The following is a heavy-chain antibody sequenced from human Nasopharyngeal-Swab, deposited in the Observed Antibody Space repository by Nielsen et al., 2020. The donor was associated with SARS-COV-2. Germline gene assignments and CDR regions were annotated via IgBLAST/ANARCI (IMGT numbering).Heavy chain of an antibody. D-gene: IGHD5-12*01. CDR2: ISTSSSYL. CDR1: GFTLSSNS. J-gene: IGHJ6*02. CDR3: ARGRGGGYDPWGYYYYDMDV. Sequence: GESLKISCAASGFTLSSNSMNWVRQALGKGLEWVSSISTSSSYLYYADSVKGRFTISRDNPKNSLYLQMNSLRAEDTAVYYCARGRGGGYDPWGYYYYDMDVWGHGTTVTVSS. V-gene: IGHV3-21*01.